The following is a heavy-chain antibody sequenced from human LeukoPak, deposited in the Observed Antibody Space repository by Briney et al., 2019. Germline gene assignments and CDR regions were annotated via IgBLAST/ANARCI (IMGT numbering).Heavy chain of an antibody. CDR2: INAGNGNT. D-gene: IGHD3-22*01. CDR1: GGTFSSYA. CDR3: ARHQITMNAFDI. V-gene: IGHV1-3*01. J-gene: IGHJ3*02. Sequence: ASVKVSCKASGGTFSSYAMHWVRQAPGQRLEWMGWINAGNGNTKYSQKFQGRVTITRDTSASTAYMELSSLRSEDTAVYYCARHQITMNAFDIWGQGTMVTVSS.